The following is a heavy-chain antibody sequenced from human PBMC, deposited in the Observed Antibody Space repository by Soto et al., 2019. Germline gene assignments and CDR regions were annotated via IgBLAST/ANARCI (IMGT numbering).Heavy chain of an antibody. CDR2: IIPIFGTA. D-gene: IGHD3-3*01. CDR3: ARTRFLEWLYFDY. Sequence: SVKVSCKASGYTFSSYYIHWVRQAPGQGLEWMGGIIPIFGTANYAQKFQGRVTITADESTSTAYMELSSLRSEDTAVYYCARTRFLEWLYFDYWGQGTLVTVSS. V-gene: IGHV1-69*13. CDR1: GYTFSSYY. J-gene: IGHJ4*02.